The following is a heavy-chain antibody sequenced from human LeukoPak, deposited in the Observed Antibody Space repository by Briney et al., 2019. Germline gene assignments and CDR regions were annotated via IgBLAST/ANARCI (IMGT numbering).Heavy chain of an antibody. Sequence: GGSLRLSCAASGFTFSSYGMHWVRQAPGKGLEWVAVISYDGSNKYYADSVKGRFTISRDNSKNTLYLQMNSLRAEDTATYYCVKAGSKSWYSYWGQGTQVTVSS. J-gene: IGHJ4*02. V-gene: IGHV3-30*18. CDR2: ISYDGSNK. D-gene: IGHD1-14*01. CDR3: VKAGSKSWYSY. CDR1: GFTFSSYG.